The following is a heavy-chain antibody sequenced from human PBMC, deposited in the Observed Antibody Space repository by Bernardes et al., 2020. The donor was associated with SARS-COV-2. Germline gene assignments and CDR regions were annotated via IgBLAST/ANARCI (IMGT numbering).Heavy chain of an antibody. CDR2: IYSGGST. D-gene: IGHD6-13*01. Sequence: GGSLRLSCAASGFTVSSNYMSWVRQAPGKGLEWVSVIYSGGSTYYADSVKGRFTISRDNAKNSLFLQMNSLRPEDTAVYYCARTGLMAAAAAFFDYWGQGALVTVSS. CDR1: GFTVSSNY. J-gene: IGHJ4*02. V-gene: IGHV3-66*01. CDR3: ARTGLMAAAAAFFDY.